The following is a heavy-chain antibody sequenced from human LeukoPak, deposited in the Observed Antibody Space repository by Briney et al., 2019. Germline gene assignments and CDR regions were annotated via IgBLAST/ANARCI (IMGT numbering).Heavy chain of an antibody. J-gene: IGHJ5*02. CDR1: GYTFTSYG. D-gene: IGHD2-2*01. CDR2: INPSGGSR. CDR3: ARDACSSTICQAGGNWFDP. V-gene: IGHV1-46*01. Sequence: ASVTVSCKASGYTFTSYGISWVRQAPGQGLEWMGTINPSGGSRSYAQKFQGRVTMTRDTSTSTVYMELSSLRSEDTAVYFCARDACSSTICQAGGNWFDPWGQGTLVIVS.